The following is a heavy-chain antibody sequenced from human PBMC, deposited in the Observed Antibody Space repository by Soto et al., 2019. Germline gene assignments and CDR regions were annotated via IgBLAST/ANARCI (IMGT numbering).Heavy chain of an antibody. CDR3: ATMGTPATGLYYFDY. D-gene: IGHD1-7*01. V-gene: IGHV4-39*07. CDR1: GGSISSSSYY. J-gene: IGHJ4*02. Sequence: SETLSLTCTVSGGSISSSSYYWDWIRQPPGKGLEWIGCIYYSGSTYYNPSLKSRVTISVDTSKNQFSLNLSFVTAADTAVYYCATMGTPATGLYYFDYWGQGTLVTVSS. CDR2: IYYSGST.